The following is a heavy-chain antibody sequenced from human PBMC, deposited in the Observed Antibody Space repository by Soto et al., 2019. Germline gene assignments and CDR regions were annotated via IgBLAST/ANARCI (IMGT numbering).Heavy chain of an antibody. V-gene: IGHV1-18*01. D-gene: IGHD2-15*01. Sequence: QLQLVQSGSEVKKPGASVKVSCKASGYTFTSYGISWVRQAPGQGLEWMGWISAYNGNTKYAQKLQGRVTMTTDTSTSTAYMELRSLRSDDTAVYYCARDETPFEPGPYGMDVWGQGTTVTVSS. J-gene: IGHJ6*02. CDR1: GYTFTSYG. CDR2: ISAYNGNT. CDR3: ARDETPFEPGPYGMDV.